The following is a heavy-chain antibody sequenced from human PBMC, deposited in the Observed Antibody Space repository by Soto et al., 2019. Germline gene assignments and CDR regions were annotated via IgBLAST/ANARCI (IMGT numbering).Heavy chain of an antibody. J-gene: IGHJ4*02. CDR2: IIPIFGTA. CDR3: AHGDIAVAGNFDY. V-gene: IGHV1-69*13. D-gene: IGHD6-19*01. Sequence: GASVKVSCKASGGTFSSYAISWVRQAPGQGLEWMGGIIPIFGTANYAQKFQGRVTITADESTSTAYMELSSLRSEDTAVYYCAHGDIAVAGNFDYWGQGTLVTVSS. CDR1: GGTFSSYA.